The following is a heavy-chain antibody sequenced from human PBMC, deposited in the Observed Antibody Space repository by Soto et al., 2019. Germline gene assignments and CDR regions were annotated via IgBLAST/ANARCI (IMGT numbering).Heavy chain of an antibody. CDR3: ASSYRRNWYLHNWFHP. J-gene: IGHJ5*02. CDR1: GGSISSSTYY. CDR2: IYYRGST. D-gene: IGHD6-13*01. Sequence: SETLSLTCAVSGGSISSSTYYWGWIRQPPGKGLEWIGSIYYRGSTYDNPSLKSRVTMSLDTSKNQFSLKLSSVTAADTAMYFCASSYRRNWYLHNWFHPSGLGTLVPVSS. V-gene: IGHV4-39*01.